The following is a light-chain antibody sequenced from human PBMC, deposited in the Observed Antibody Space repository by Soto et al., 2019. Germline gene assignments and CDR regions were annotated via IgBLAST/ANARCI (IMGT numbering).Light chain of an antibody. CDR2: DAS. V-gene: IGKV3-11*01. J-gene: IGKJ5*01. Sequence: ERATLSCAASQSISSSVLAWYQQKPGQAPRLLIYDASNRVTGVPARFSGSGSGTDFTVSISSVEPEDFAVYYCHQRSNWPPVTFGQGTLLEIK. CDR1: QSISSS. CDR3: HQRSNWPPVT.